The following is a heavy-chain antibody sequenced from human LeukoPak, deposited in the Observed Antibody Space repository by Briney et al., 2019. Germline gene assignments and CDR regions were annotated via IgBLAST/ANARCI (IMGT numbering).Heavy chain of an antibody. V-gene: IGHV4-34*01. D-gene: IGHD3-10*02. CDR2: INHSGST. J-gene: IGHJ6*03. CDR1: GGSFSGYY. Sequence: PSKTLSLTCAVYGGSFSGYYWSWIRQPPGKGLEWIGEINHSGSTNYNPSLKSRVTISVDTTKNQFSLKLSSVTAADTAVYYCASQYYYVSDYMDVWGKGTTVTVSS. CDR3: ASQYYYVSDYMDV.